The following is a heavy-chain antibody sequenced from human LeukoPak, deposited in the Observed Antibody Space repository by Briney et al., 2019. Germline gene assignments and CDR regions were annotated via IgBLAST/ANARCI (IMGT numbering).Heavy chain of an antibody. CDR1: GFTFSSYA. V-gene: IGHV3-30*04. Sequence: GGSLRLSCAASGFTFSSYAMHWVRQAPGKGLEWVAVISYDGSNKYYADSVKGRFTISRDNSKNTLYLQMNSLRAEDTAVYYCARGSGVLLWFGARDWFDPWGQGTLVTVSS. CDR3: ARGSGVLLWFGARDWFDP. D-gene: IGHD3-10*01. CDR2: ISYDGSNK. J-gene: IGHJ5*02.